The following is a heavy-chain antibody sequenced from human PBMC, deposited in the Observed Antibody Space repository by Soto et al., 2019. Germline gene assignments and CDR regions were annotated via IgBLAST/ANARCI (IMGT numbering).Heavy chain of an antibody. V-gene: IGHV1-18*04. D-gene: IGHD6-6*01. CDR3: ARGGAAARTYNWFDP. J-gene: IGHJ5*02. CDR1: GYTFSNYG. Sequence: QVQLVQSGAEMRKPGASVKVSCQTSGYTFSNYGISWVRQAPGQGLEWLAWISPYNGDTKYGQGLQGRITVTTDTSTRTSYLELRSLRSDDTAFYYCARGGAAARTYNWFDPWGQGTLVTVS. CDR2: ISPYNGDT.